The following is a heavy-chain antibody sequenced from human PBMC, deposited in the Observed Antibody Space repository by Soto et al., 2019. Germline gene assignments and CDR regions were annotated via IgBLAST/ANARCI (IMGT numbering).Heavy chain of an antibody. D-gene: IGHD3-10*01. CDR3: AKRDSGSGRSPPLINY. CDR2: VGGGGAHT. Sequence: EVQLLESGGGLVQPGGSLRLSCAASGFTFSSYSMNWVRQAPGKGLEWVATVGGGGAHTFYADSVKGRFTISRDESQNTLYLQMNSLGAEYTAVYFCAKRDSGSGRSPPLINYWGQGTLVTVSS. CDR1: GFTFSSYS. J-gene: IGHJ4*02. V-gene: IGHV3-23*01.